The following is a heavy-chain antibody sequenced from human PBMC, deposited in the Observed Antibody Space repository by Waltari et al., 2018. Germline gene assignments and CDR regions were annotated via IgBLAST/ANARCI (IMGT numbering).Heavy chain of an antibody. V-gene: IGHV1-69*12. CDR2: IIPIFGTAP. CDR3: ARRQLGGPFDP. CDR1: ESTFGSYA. J-gene: IGHJ5*02. D-gene: IGHD3-16*01. Sequence: QFQLVQSGAEVKKPGSSVKVSCKAYESTFGSYAINWVRQAPGEGLEWMGGIIPIFGTAPNYAQKFQGRLTVTADESTATVYMDLSSLRSDDTAVYYCARRQLGGPFDPWGQGTLVSVSS.